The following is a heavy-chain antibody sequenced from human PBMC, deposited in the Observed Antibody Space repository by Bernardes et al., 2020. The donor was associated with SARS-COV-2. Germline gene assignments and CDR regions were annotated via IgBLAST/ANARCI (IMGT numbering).Heavy chain of an antibody. CDR2: IYYSGST. J-gene: IGHJ5*02. CDR3: ARARFYDFWSGYLNWFDP. CDR1: GGSISSGDYY. D-gene: IGHD3-3*01. Sequence: SETLSLTCTVSGGSISSGDYYWSWIRQPPGKGLEWIGYIYYSGSTYYNPSLKSRVTISVDTSKNQFSLKLSSVTAADTAVYYCARARFYDFWSGYLNWFDPWGQGTLVTVSS. V-gene: IGHV4-30-4*01.